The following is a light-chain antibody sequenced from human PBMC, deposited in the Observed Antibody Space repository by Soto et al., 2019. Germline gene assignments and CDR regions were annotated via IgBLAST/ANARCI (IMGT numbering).Light chain of an antibody. J-gene: IGLJ3*02. CDR2: GNS. V-gene: IGLV1-40*01. Sequence: QSVLTQPPSVSGAPGQRVTISCTGSSSNIGAGYDVHWYQQLPGTAPKLLIYGNSNRPSGVPDRFSGSKSGTSASLAITGLQAEEEADDYCRSYDSSRGGWLFGAGTKVTVL. CDR1: SSNIGAGYD. CDR3: RSYDSSRGGWL.